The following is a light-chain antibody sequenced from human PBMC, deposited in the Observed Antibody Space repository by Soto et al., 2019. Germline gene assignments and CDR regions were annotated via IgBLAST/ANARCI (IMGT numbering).Light chain of an antibody. V-gene: IGLV2-14*01. CDR2: EVS. J-gene: IGLJ6*01. CDR3: SSYAVNRTYV. CDR1: SSDVGGYNY. Sequence: QPASVSGTLGQSITISCTGTSSDVGGYNYVSWYQQHPDKAPKLVISEVSDRPSGVSHRFSGSKTGNTASLTISGLLAEDEADYYCSSYAVNRTYVFGSGTQLTVL.